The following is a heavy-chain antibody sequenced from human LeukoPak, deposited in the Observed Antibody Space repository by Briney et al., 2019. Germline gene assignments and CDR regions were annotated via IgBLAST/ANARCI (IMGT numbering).Heavy chain of an antibody. CDR1: GGSFSGYY. Sequence: SETLSLTCAVYGGSFSGYYWSWIRQPPGKGLEWIGEINHSGSTNYNPSLKSRVTISVDTSKNQFSLKLSSVTAADTAVYYCARRAVLRYFDWLFEFYAFDIWGQGTMVTVSS. CDR3: ARRAVLRYFDWLFEFYAFDI. CDR2: INHSGST. D-gene: IGHD3-9*01. V-gene: IGHV4-34*01. J-gene: IGHJ3*02.